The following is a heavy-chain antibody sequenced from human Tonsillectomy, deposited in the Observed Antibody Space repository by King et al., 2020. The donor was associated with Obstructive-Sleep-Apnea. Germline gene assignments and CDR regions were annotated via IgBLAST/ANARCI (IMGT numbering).Heavy chain of an antibody. J-gene: IGHJ5*02. CDR3: ARGGYCSSTSCYDNWFDP. Sequence: VQLVESGGGLVQPGGSLRLSCAASGFTFSSYWMHWVRQAPGKGLVWVSRINSDGSSTSYADSVKGRFTISRDNAKNTLYLQMNRLRAEETAVYYCARGGYCSSTSCYDNWFDPWGQGTLVTVSS. CDR1: GFTFSSYW. V-gene: IGHV3-74*01. D-gene: IGHD2-2*01. CDR2: INSDGSST.